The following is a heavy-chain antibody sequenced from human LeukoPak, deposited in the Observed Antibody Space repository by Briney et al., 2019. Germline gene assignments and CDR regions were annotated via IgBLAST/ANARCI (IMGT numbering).Heavy chain of an antibody. Sequence: GGSLRLSCAASGLRINNYAMHWVRQAPGKGLEWVAILWSNGNTRFYADSVKGRFTISRDTSTNTLYLHMDSLRVEDTAVYHCVRDSPHCTLDYWGQGTLVTVSS. CDR2: LWSNGNTR. CDR3: VRDSPHCTLDY. V-gene: IGHV3-33*01. CDR1: GLRINNYA. J-gene: IGHJ4*02. D-gene: IGHD1-1*01.